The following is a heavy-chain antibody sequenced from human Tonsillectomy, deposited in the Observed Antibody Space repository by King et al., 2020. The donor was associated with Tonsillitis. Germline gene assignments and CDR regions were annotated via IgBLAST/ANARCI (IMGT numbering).Heavy chain of an antibody. CDR3: VKDRSGSYAFDI. CDR1: GFTLSSYA. CDR2: INDNGGRT. V-gene: IGHV3-64D*06. J-gene: IGHJ3*02. Sequence: VQLVESGGGLVQPGGSLRLSCSASGFTLSSYAVHWVRQAPGKGLEYVSSINDNGGRTHFADSVKGRFTISRDNSKNKVYLQMSGLRVEDTAVYSCVKDRSGSYAFDIWGQGTMVTVSS. D-gene: IGHD1-26*01.